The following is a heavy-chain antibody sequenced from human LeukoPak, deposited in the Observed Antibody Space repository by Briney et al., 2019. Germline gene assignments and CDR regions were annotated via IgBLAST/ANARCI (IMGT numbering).Heavy chain of an antibody. D-gene: IGHD5-24*01. V-gene: IGHV3-23*01. Sequence: GGSLRLSCAASGFTVSSYGMSWVRQAPGKGLEWVSAISGGGGSTDYADSVKGRFTISRDNAKNSLYLQMNSLRAEDTAVYYCATFRDGYNPSYCGQGTLVTVSS. CDR2: ISGGGGST. CDR3: ATFRDGYNPSY. J-gene: IGHJ4*02. CDR1: GFTVSSYG.